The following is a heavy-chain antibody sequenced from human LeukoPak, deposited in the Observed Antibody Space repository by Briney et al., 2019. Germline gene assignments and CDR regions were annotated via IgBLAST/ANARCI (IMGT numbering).Heavy chain of an antibody. CDR2: ISGSGGDT. J-gene: IGHJ4*02. V-gene: IGHV3-23*01. Sequence: GGSLRLSCAASGFTFRASDMNWVRQAPGKGLEWVSAISGSGGDTYYADSVKGRFTISRDNSFSTLYLQMNSLRAEDTAIYYCAKGSAAVRPYYFDYWGQGTLVTVSP. CDR3: AKGSAAVRPYYFDY. CDR1: GFTFRASD. D-gene: IGHD2-21*01.